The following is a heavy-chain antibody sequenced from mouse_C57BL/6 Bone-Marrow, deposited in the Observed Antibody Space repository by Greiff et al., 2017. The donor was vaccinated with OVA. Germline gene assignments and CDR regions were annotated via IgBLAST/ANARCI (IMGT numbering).Heavy chain of an antibody. Sequence: QVQLKQPGAELVRPGSSVKLSCKASGYTFTSYWMHWVKQRPIQGLEWIGNIDPSDSETHYNQKFKDKATLTVDKSSSTAYMQLSSLTSEDSAVYYCARYTTGMDYWGQGTSVTVSS. CDR1: GYTFTSYW. J-gene: IGHJ4*01. CDR2: IDPSDSET. CDR3: ARYTTGMDY. V-gene: IGHV1-52*01. D-gene: IGHD1-1*01.